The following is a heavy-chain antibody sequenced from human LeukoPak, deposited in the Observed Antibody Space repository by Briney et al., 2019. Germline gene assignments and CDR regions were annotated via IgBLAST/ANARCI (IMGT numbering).Heavy chain of an antibody. Sequence: GGSLRLSCAASGFTFDDYAMHWVRQAPGKGLEWVSGISWNSGSIGYADSVKGRFTISRDNAKNSLYLQMNSLRAEDTALYYCAKDALQWLGPNNWFDPWGQGTLVTVSS. D-gene: IGHD6-19*01. CDR1: GFTFDDYA. CDR3: AKDALQWLGPNNWFDP. J-gene: IGHJ5*02. V-gene: IGHV3-9*01. CDR2: ISWNSGSI.